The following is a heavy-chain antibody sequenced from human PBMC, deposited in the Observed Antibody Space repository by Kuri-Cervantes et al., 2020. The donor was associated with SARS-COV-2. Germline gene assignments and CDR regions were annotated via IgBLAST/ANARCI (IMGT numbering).Heavy chain of an antibody. V-gene: IGHV4-39*07. CDR3: ARPYGDDLNWYFDL. D-gene: IGHD4-17*01. CDR1: GGSISSSSYY. Sequence: SETLSLTCTVSGGSISSSSYYWGWIRQPPGKGLEWIGSIYYSGSTYYNPSLKSRVTISVDTSKNQFSLKLSSVTAADTAVYYCARPYGDDLNWYFDLWGRDTLVTVSS. J-gene: IGHJ2*01. CDR2: IYYSGST.